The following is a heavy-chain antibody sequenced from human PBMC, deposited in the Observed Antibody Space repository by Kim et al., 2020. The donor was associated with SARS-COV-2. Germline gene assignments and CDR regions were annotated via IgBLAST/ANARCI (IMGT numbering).Heavy chain of an antibody. D-gene: IGHD3-3*01. CDR2: SGST. CDR3: ARDFWLGY. Sequence: SGSTNSNPSLKSRVTISVDTSKNQFSLKLSSVTAADTAVYYCARDFWLGYWGQGTLVTVSS. V-gene: IGHV4-59*01. J-gene: IGHJ4*02.